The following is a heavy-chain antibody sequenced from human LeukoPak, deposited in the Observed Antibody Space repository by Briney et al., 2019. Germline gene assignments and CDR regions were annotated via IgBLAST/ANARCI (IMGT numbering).Heavy chain of an antibody. CDR2: VNHSGYT. Sequence: SETLSLTCGVSGTSFTSYYWSWIRQTPGKGLEWIGEVNHSGYTNMNPPLKSRVTISVDTSKNQFSLMMTSVTAADTAVYFCGRMTTGHDYWGPGILVTVSS. V-gene: IGHV4-34*01. D-gene: IGHD4-17*01. CDR1: GTSFTSYY. J-gene: IGHJ4*02. CDR3: GRMTTGHDY.